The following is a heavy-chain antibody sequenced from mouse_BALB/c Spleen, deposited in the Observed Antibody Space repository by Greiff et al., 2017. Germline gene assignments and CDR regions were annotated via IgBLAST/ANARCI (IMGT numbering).Heavy chain of an antibody. CDR1: GFTFSSYA. Sequence: EVQGVESGGGLVKPGGSLKLSCAASGFTFSSYAMSWVRQTPEKRLEWVASISSGGSTYYPDSVKGRFTISRDNARNILYLQMSSLRSEDTAMYYGARFYGYDGGYSFDYWGQGTTLTVSS. CDR2: ISSGGST. D-gene: IGHD2-2*01. V-gene: IGHV5-6-5*01. CDR3: ARFYGYDGGYSFDY. J-gene: IGHJ2*01.